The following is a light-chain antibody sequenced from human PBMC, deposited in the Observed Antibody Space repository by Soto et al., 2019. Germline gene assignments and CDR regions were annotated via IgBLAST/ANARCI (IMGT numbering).Light chain of an antibody. CDR2: SSN. V-gene: IGLV1-44*01. Sequence: QSVLTQPPSASGTPGQRVTISCSGSSSNIGSNRVNWYQQLPGTAPKLLMYSSNQRPSGVPDRFSGSKSGTSASLAISGLQSEDEADYYCAAWYDSLNGVVFGGGTKLTVL. J-gene: IGLJ2*01. CDR3: AAWYDSLNGVV. CDR1: SSNIGSNR.